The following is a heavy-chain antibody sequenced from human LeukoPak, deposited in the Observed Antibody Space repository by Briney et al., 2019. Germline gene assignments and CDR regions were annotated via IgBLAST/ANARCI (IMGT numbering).Heavy chain of an antibody. Sequence: PGGSLRLSCAASGFTFRSYGMHWVRQAPGKGLEWVAVISYDGSNKYYADSVKGRFTISRDNSKNTLYLQMNSLRAEDTAVYYCAKSGYVDYGDYVRIKYFDYWGQGTLVTVSS. D-gene: IGHD4-17*01. CDR1: GFTFRSYG. CDR3: AKSGYVDYGDYVRIKYFDY. J-gene: IGHJ4*02. V-gene: IGHV3-30*18. CDR2: ISYDGSNK.